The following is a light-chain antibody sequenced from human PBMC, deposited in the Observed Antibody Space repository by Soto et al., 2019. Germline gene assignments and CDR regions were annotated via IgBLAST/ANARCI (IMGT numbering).Light chain of an antibody. V-gene: IGKV3-15*01. CDR1: QSVGSS. CDR3: QQYNNWPIT. J-gene: IGKJ5*01. Sequence: EIVMTQSPDTLSVSPGERATLSCRASQSVGSSLAWYQRKPGQAPRLLIYGASTRATGIPATFSGSGSGTEFTLTISSLQSEDFAVYYCQQYNNWPITFGQGTRLEIK. CDR2: GAS.